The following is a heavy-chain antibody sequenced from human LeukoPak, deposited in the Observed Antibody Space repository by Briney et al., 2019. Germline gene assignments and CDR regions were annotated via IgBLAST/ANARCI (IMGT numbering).Heavy chain of an antibody. Sequence: SVKVSCKASGGTFSSYAISWVRQAPGQGLEWMGGIIPIFGTANYAQKSQGRVTITADESTSTAYMELSSLRSEDTAVYYCASSSGSWYYFDYWGQGTLVTVSS. CDR2: IIPIFGTA. V-gene: IGHV1-69*01. CDR3: ASSSGSWYYFDY. D-gene: IGHD6-13*01. CDR1: GGTFSSYA. J-gene: IGHJ4*02.